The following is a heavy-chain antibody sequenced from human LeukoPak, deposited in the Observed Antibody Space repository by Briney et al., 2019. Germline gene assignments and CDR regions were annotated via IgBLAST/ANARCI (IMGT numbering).Heavy chain of an antibody. D-gene: IGHD3-22*01. CDR2: IYYSGST. V-gene: IGHV4-39*07. Sequence: SETLSLTCTVSGGSISSSSYYWGWIRQPPGKGLEWIGSIYYSGSTYYNPSLKSRVTISVDTSKNQFSLKLSSVTAADTAVYYCARGYDSSGYYYRYYFDYWGQGTLVTVSS. J-gene: IGHJ4*02. CDR1: GGSISSSSYY. CDR3: ARGYDSSGYYYRYYFDY.